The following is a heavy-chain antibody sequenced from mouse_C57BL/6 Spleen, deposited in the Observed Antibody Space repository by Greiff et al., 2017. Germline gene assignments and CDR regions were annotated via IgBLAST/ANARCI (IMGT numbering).Heavy chain of an antibody. CDR3: SRDCSSTSYDY. Sequence: QVQLQQPGAELVKPGASVKLSCKASGYTFTSYWMHWVKQRPGRGLEWMGRIVPNSGGTKYNEKLKSKATLTVDKPSSTAYMQLSSLTSEDSAVYYGSRDCSSTSYDYWGQGTTLTVSS. V-gene: IGHV1-72*01. CDR1: GYTFTSYW. CDR2: IVPNSGGT. D-gene: IGHD1-1*01. J-gene: IGHJ2*01.